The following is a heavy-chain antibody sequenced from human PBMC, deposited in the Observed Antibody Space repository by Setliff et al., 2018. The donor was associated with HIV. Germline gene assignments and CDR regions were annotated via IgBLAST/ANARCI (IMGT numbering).Heavy chain of an antibody. CDR3: ARDCRVGWVFTYGMDV. Sequence: GGSLRLSCVGSGFTFSSYAMSWVRQAPGKGLEWVSGISANGNRAYYADSVKGRFTISRDNSKNTLFLQMNSLRPEDTAVYYCARDCRVGWVFTYGMDVWGQGTLVTVSS. V-gene: IGHV3-23*01. D-gene: IGHD6-13*01. J-gene: IGHJ6*02. CDR2: ISANGNRA. CDR1: GFTFSSYA.